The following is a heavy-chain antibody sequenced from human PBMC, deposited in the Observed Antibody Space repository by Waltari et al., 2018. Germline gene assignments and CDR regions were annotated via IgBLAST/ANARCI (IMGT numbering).Heavy chain of an antibody. J-gene: IGHJ4*02. Sequence: QVQLVESGGGVVWPGRSLSLSCVASGFTSGNYARHWVRQAPGKGLEWVAVVSYDGNNKFYAEDSVKGRFTISRDNSKSTVSLQMTSLRPEDTAVYYCARGGVAVSDPFDDWGQGTLVTVSA. D-gene: IGHD6-19*01. CDR3: ARGGVAVSDPFDD. V-gene: IGHV3-30*11. CDR1: GFTSGNYA. CDR2: VSYDGNNK.